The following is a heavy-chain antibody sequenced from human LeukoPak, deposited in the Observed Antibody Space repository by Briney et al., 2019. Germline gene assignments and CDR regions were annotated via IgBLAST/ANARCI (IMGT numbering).Heavy chain of an antibody. J-gene: IGHJ4*02. CDR2: IYYSGTT. CDR3: ARGVYIAAAQYGY. D-gene: IGHD6-13*01. Sequence: PSETLSLTCAVYGGSFSGYYWSWIRQPPGKGLEWIGYIYYSGTTNYNPSLKSRVTISVDTSKDQFSLKLSSVTAADTAVYYCARGVYIAAAQYGYWGQGTLVTVSS. V-gene: IGHV4-59*01. CDR1: GGSFSGYY.